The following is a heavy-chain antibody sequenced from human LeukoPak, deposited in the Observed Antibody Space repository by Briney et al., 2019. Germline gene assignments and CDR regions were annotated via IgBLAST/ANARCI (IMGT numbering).Heavy chain of an antibody. D-gene: IGHD3-3*01. CDR3: ARGSPDYDFWSGYYTSYYYYYMDV. CDR1: GYTFTGYY. J-gene: IGHJ6*03. V-gene: IGHV1-2*02. CDR2: INPNSGGT. Sequence: ASVKVSCKASGYTFTGYYIHWVRQAPGQGLEWMGWINPNSGGTNYAQKFQGRVTMTRDTSISTAYMELSRLRSDDTAVYYCARGSPDYDFWSGYYTSYYYYYMDVWGKGTTVTVSS.